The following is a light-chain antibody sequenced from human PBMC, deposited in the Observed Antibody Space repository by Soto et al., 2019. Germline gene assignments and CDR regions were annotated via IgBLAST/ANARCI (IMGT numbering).Light chain of an antibody. CDR2: AAS. CDR1: QSVRSNY. Sequence: EIVLTQSPGTLTLSPGERATLSCRASQSVRSNYLAWYQQGPGQAPRLLIFAASSRATGIPDRFSGSGSGTDFTLTISRLVPEDFAVYYCHQYSTSPWTFGQGTKVDIK. CDR3: HQYSTSPWT. J-gene: IGKJ1*01. V-gene: IGKV3-20*01.